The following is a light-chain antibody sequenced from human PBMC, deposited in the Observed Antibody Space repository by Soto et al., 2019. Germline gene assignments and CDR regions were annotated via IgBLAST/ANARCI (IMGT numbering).Light chain of an antibody. J-gene: IGKJ1*01. V-gene: IGKV4-1*01. Sequence: DIVMTQSPDSLAVSLGERATINCKSSQSVLYSSNNKNYLAWYQQKPGQPPKLLIYWASTRGSGVPDRFSGGGSGTDFTLTISSLQAEDVAVYDCHQYYSTPPTFGQGTKVEI. CDR2: WAS. CDR1: QSVLYSSNNKNY. CDR3: HQYYSTPPT.